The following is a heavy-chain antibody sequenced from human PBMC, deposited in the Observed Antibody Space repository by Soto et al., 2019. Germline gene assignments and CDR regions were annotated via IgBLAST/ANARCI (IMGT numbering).Heavy chain of an antibody. Sequence: QVQLQESGPGLVKPSQTLSLTCTVSGGSISSGDYYWSWIRQHPGKGLEWLGYIYYRGGTFYNPSLKSRVTISADTSKNQFSLNLNSVTAADTAVYYCARVNWNDFYYFDYWGQGTLVTVSS. D-gene: IGHD1-20*01. CDR2: IYYRGGT. CDR3: ARVNWNDFYYFDY. J-gene: IGHJ4*02. V-gene: IGHV4-31*03. CDR1: GGSISSGDYY.